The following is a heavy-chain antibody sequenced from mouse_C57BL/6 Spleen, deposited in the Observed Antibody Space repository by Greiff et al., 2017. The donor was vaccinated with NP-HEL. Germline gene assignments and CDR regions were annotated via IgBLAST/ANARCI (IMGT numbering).Heavy chain of an antibody. CDR2: INPYNGGT. V-gene: IGHV1-19*01. CDR3: ARRGSNPYYAMDY. J-gene: IGHJ4*01. D-gene: IGHD2-5*01. CDR1: GYTFTDYY. Sequence: DVKLQESGPVLVKPGASVKMSCKASGYTFTDYYMNWVKQSHGKSLEWIGVINPYNGGTSYNQKFKGKATLTVDKSSSTAYMELNSLTSEDSAVYYCARRGSNPYYAMDYWGQGTSVTVSS.